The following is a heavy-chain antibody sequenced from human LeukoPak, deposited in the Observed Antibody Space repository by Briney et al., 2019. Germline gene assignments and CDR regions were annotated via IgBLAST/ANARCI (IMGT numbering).Heavy chain of an antibody. Sequence: GRSLRLSCAASGFTFSSYGMHWVRQAPGKGLEWVAVIWYDGSNKYYADSVKGRFTISRDNSKNTLYLQMNSLRAEDTAVYYSAKDVDGGSYYIDYWGQGTMVTVSS. CDR3: AKDVDGGSYYIDY. V-gene: IGHV3-33*06. J-gene: IGHJ4*02. D-gene: IGHD1-26*01. CDR2: IWYDGSNK. CDR1: GFTFSSYG.